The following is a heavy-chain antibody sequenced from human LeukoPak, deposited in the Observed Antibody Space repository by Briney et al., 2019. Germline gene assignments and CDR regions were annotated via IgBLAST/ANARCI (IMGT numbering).Heavy chain of an antibody. CDR1: GFSFSDSS. Sequence: PGGSLKLSCAASGFSFSDSSIHWVRQASGKGLEWVGRIRSKDQNSATAYAESVKGRFTISRDDSKNMAYLQMNSLRIEDTAVYYCESSITKAGGSWGQGTLVTVSS. D-gene: IGHD2-21*01. CDR2: IRSKDQNSAT. CDR3: ESSITKAGGS. J-gene: IGHJ5*02. V-gene: IGHV3-73*01.